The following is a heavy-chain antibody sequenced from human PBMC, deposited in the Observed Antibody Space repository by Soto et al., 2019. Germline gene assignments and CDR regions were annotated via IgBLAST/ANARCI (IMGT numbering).Heavy chain of an antibody. V-gene: IGHV1-24*01. CDR3: AAYYYDSSGYLV. Sequence: ASVKVSCKVSGYTLTELSMHWVRQAPGEGLEWMGGFDPEDGETIYAQKFQGRVTMTEDTSTDTAYMELSSLRSEDTAVYYCAAYYYDSSGYLVWGQGTLVTVSS. D-gene: IGHD3-22*01. CDR1: GYTLTELS. J-gene: IGHJ4*02. CDR2: FDPEDGET.